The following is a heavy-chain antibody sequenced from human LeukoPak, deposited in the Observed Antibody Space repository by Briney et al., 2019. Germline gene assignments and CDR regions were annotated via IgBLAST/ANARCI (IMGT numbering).Heavy chain of an antibody. CDR3: ARLEDVDTAMSFDY. V-gene: IGHV5-51*01. CDR2: IYPGDSDT. Sequence: PGESLQISCKGSGYRFTSYWIGWVRQMPGKGLEWMGIIYPGDSDTRYSPSFQGQVTISADKSISTAYLRWSSLKASDTAMYYCARLEDVDTAMSFDYWGQGTLVTVSS. D-gene: IGHD5-18*01. CDR1: GYRFTSYW. J-gene: IGHJ4*02.